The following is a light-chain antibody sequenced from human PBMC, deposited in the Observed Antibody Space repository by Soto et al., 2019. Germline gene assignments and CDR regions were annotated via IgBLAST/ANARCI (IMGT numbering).Light chain of an antibody. J-gene: IGLJ1*01. CDR2: DVN. Sequence: QSALTQPPSASGSPGQSVAISCTGTASDSGGYTFVSWYQLHPDKAPKLLIYDVNKRPSGVPDRFSGSKSGNTASLTVSGLQAEDEADYYCSAHGGTNPYVFGTGSKLTVL. CDR1: ASDSGGYTF. V-gene: IGLV2-8*01. CDR3: SAHGGTNPYV.